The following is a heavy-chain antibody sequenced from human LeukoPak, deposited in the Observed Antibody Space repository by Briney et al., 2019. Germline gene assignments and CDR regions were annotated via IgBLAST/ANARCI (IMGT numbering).Heavy chain of an antibody. Sequence: GGSLRLSCAASGFTFSSFAMTWVRQAPGKGLEWVSGFDGNGPNTYYADSVKGRWTIFRDNSRNTLYLEINSLRPEDTAIYYCAKPRTTGLGWAQFDYWGQGSLVTVSS. CDR2: FDGNGPNT. CDR3: AKPRTTGLGWAQFDY. V-gene: IGHV3-23*01. J-gene: IGHJ4*02. D-gene: IGHD2-8*02. CDR1: GFTFSSFA.